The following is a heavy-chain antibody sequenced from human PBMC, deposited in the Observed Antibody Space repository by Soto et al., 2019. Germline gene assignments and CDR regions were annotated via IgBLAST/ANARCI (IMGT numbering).Heavy chain of an antibody. CDR3: ARDRGVQWLVVKRKDMDV. V-gene: IGHV3-48*01. Sequence: GGSLRLSCAASGFTFSSYSMNWVRQAPGKGLEWVSYISSSSSTIYYADSVKGRFTISRDNAKNSLYLQMNSLRAEDTAVYYCARDRGVQWLVVKRKDMDVWGKGTTVTVSS. CDR1: GFTFSSYS. D-gene: IGHD6-19*01. CDR2: ISSSSSTI. J-gene: IGHJ6*03.